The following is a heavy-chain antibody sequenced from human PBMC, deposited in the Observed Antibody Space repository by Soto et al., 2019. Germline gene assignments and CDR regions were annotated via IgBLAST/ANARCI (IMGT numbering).Heavy chain of an antibody. V-gene: IGHV3-30*03. J-gene: IGHJ4*02. Sequence: MLSCVGCGFIFSNNGMHWVRQTPGKGLEWVAFMSYDGSDTFYADSVKGRFTISRDNSKNTLFLHMSNLRAEDTAMYYCTIVRVADSALDHWGQGTLVTVSS. CDR2: MSYDGSDT. CDR3: TIVRVADSALDH. D-gene: IGHD3-10*02. CDR1: GFIFSNNG.